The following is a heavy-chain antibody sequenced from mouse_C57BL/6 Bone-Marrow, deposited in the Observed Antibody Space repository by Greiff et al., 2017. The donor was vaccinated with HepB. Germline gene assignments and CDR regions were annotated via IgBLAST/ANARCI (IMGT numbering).Heavy chain of an antibody. D-gene: IGHD5-5*01. Sequence: VQLKESGPELVKPGASVKISCKASGYSFTDYNMNWVKQSNGKSLEWIGVINPNYGTTSYNQKFKGKATSTVDQSSSTAYMQLNSLTSEDTAVYYCAPLPLYAMDYWGQGTSVTVSS. CDR1: GYSFTDYN. CDR3: APLPLYAMDY. CDR2: INPNYGTT. J-gene: IGHJ4*01. V-gene: IGHV1-39*01.